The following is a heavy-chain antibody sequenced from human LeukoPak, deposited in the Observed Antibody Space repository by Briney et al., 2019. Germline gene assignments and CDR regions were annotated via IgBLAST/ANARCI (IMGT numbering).Heavy chain of an antibody. J-gene: IGHJ4*02. CDR2: INQEGSEN. CDR3: AREVV. D-gene: IGHD2-2*01. CDR1: GFSFSSSW. Sequence: TGGSLRLSCAASGFSFSSSWMSWVRQAPGKGVEWVAHINQEGSENDYVDSVKGRFTISRDNAKNSLYLQMNSLRAEDTAVYYCAREVVWGQGTLVTVSS. V-gene: IGHV3-7*01.